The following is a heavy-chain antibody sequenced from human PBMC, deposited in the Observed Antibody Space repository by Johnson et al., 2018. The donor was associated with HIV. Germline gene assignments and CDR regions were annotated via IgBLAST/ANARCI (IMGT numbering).Heavy chain of an antibody. J-gene: IGHJ1*01. CDR3: ARDGGIGSTREGDNVRGLLRLRWAM. D-gene: IGHD2-2*01. V-gene: IGHV3-30*02. CDR2: IRYDGSNK. Sequence: VQLVESGGGLIQPGGSLRLSCAASGFTVSSNYMSWVRQAPGKGLEWVAFIRYDGSNKYYADSVKGRFTISRDTSKNTLYLQMNSLRAEDTAVYYCARDGGIGSTREGDNVRGLLRLRWAMWG. CDR1: GFTVSSNY.